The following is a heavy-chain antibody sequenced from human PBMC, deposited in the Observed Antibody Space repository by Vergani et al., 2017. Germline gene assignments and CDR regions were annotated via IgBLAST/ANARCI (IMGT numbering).Heavy chain of an antibody. CDR1: GFTFSSAW. D-gene: IGHD3-9*01. Sequence: EVQPVESGGGLVKPGGSLRLSCTTSGFTFSSAWMSWVRQAPGKGLEWVARIRPKTDGETTDYAAPVKGRSTISRDYSKNTLYLQMNSLKTEDTAVYYCTTPTKWKLRYYFDYWGQGTLVTVSS. J-gene: IGHJ4*02. V-gene: IGHV3-15*01. CDR2: IRPKTDGETT. CDR3: TTPTKWKLRYYFDY.